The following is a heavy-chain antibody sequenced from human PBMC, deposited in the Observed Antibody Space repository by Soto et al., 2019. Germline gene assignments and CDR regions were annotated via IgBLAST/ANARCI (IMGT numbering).Heavy chain of an antibody. CDR1: GYTFTGYY. V-gene: IGHV1-2*02. J-gene: IGHJ5*02. Sequence: QVQLVQSGAEVKKPGASVKVSCKASGYTFTGYYMHWVRQAPGQGLEWMGWINPSSGGTKYAQKFQGRVTLTTDMSISTAFMDVTRLRSDDTAVYYCARDTERIWFDPWGQGTLVTVSS. CDR3: ARDTERIWFDP. CDR2: INPSSGGT.